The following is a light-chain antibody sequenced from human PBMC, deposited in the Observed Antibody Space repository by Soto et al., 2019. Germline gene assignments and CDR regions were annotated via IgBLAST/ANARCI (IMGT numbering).Light chain of an antibody. Sequence: HSVLTQPPSASGTPGQRVTISCSGSLPNIGSNFIYWYQQLPGSAPKLLINRNNERPSGVPDRFSGSKSGTSASLAISGLRSEDEADYHCAAWDDSLRGVVFGGGTKLTVL. CDR2: RNN. CDR3: AAWDDSLRGVV. V-gene: IGLV1-47*01. J-gene: IGLJ2*01. CDR1: LPNIGSNF.